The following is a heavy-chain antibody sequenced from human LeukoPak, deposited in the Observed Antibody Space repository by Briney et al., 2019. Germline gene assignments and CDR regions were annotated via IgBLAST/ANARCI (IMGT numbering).Heavy chain of an antibody. D-gene: IGHD1-14*01. J-gene: IGHJ4*02. Sequence: PSETLSLTCAVYGGSFSGYYWSWIGQPPGKGLEWIGEINHSGSTNYNPSLKSRVTISVDTSKNQFSLKLSSATAADTAVYYCARGSEYLGNIDYWGQGTLVTVSS. CDR1: GGSFSGYY. CDR2: INHSGST. V-gene: IGHV4-34*01. CDR3: ARGSEYLGNIDY.